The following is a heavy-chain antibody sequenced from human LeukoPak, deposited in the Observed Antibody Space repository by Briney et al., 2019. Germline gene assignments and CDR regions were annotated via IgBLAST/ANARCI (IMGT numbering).Heavy chain of an antibody. Sequence: GGSLRLSCAASGFTFSSYWMHWVRHATGKGLEWVSAIGTAGDTYYPGSVKGRFTISRENAKNSLYLQMNSLRAGDTAVYYCARGNRHYYGSGSYPLDPFDPWGQGTLVTVSS. CDR3: ARGNRHYYGSGSYPLDPFDP. CDR2: IGTAGDT. CDR1: GFTFSSYW. V-gene: IGHV3-13*01. J-gene: IGHJ5*02. D-gene: IGHD3-10*01.